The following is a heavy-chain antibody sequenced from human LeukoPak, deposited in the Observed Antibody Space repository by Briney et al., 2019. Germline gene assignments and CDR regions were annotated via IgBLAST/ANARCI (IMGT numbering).Heavy chain of an antibody. D-gene: IGHD6-19*01. V-gene: IGHV3-30*03. CDR3: ARGAAVAGDGFDY. Sequence: GGSLRLSCAASGFTFSSYGMHWVRQAPGKGLEWVAVISYDGSNKYYADSVKGRFTISRDNSKNTLYLQMNSLRAEDTAVYYCARGAAVAGDGFDYWGQGTLVTVSS. J-gene: IGHJ4*02. CDR1: GFTFSSYG. CDR2: ISYDGSNK.